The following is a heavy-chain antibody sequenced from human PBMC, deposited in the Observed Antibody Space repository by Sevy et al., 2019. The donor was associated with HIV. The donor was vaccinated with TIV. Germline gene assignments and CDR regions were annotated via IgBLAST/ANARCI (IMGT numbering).Heavy chain of an antibody. Sequence: SETLSLTCTVSGGSICSGGYSWSWIRQPPGKGLEWIGYIYHSGSTYYNPSLKSRVTISVDRSKNQFSLKLSSVTAADTAVYYCASMAGGFDPWGQGTLVTVSS. D-gene: IGHD3-10*01. J-gene: IGHJ5*02. CDR2: IYHSGST. CDR1: GGSICSGGYS. CDR3: ASMAGGFDP. V-gene: IGHV4-30-2*01.